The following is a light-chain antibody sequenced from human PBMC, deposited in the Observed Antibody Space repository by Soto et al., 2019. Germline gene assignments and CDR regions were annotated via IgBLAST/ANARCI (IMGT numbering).Light chain of an antibody. CDR1: QDISSY. CDR2: EAS. J-gene: IGKJ3*01. CDR3: QQRYGTPSFT. V-gene: IGKV1-39*01. Sequence: DIQLTQSPSPLSASVGDRVYITCRTSQDISSYLNWYQAKPGKAPKLLVYEASTLESGVPSRFSGSGSGTDFSLTISSLQPKDSSTYYSQQRYGTPSFTFGPGTRVDI.